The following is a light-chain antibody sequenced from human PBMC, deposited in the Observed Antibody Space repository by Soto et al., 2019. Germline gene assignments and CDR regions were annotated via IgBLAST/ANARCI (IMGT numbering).Light chain of an antibody. J-gene: IGKJ1*01. Sequence: DIQMNQSPSSLSASVEERVIITCRASQSISNHLNWYQQKPGKAPKLLIFAASSLQSGVTSRFSGSRSGPDFTLTISSLQPEDFATYYCQPSYSSPPTVGQGTQVEIK. V-gene: IGKV1-39*01. CDR2: AAS. CDR3: QPSYSSPPT. CDR1: QSISNH.